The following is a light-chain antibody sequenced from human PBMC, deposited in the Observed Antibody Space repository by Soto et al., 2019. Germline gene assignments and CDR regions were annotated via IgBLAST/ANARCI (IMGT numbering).Light chain of an antibody. CDR2: AAS. CDR3: KQSYSTLFT. Sequence: DIQMTQSPSSLSASVGDRVTITCRASQTIIRYLNWYQQKPGRAPNLLIYAASSLQSGVPSRFSGSGSGTEFTLTISSLTPEDFATYYCKQSYSTLFTFGPGTKVEIK. V-gene: IGKV1-39*01. J-gene: IGKJ3*01. CDR1: QTIIRY.